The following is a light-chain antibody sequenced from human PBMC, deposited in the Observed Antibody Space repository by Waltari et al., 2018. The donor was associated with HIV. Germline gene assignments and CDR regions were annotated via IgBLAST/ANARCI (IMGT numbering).Light chain of an antibody. CDR2: WDN. V-gene: IGLV1-47*01. Sequence: QSVLTQPPSASGTPGQRVTIYCSGRNSNIGTNYVYWYQQLPGTAPKLLIYWDNQRPSGVPGRFSGSKSGTSASLAISGLRSEDEADYYCAAWDDSLSGRVFGGGTNLTVL. CDR1: NSNIGTNY. J-gene: IGLJ3*02. CDR3: AAWDDSLSGRV.